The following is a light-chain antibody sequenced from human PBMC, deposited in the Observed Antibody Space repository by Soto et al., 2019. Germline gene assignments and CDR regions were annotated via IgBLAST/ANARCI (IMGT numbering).Light chain of an antibody. Sequence: VLTQSPGTLSLSPGDRATLFCRARQSLTNPYIAWYQQKPGQAPRLLIYDASTRATGIPARFSGSGSGTEFTLTVSSLQSEDFGVYYCQHYNNWPPYTFGQGTNLEIK. V-gene: IGKV3-15*01. CDR1: QSLTNPY. CDR2: DAS. CDR3: QHYNNWPPYT. J-gene: IGKJ2*01.